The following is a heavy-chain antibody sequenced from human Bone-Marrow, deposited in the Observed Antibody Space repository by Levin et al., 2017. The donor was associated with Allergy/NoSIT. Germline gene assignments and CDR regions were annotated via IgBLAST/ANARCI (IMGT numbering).Heavy chain of an antibody. J-gene: IGHJ6*02. Sequence: SETLSLTCKVYGGSLSSDDAYWSWIRQSPGKGLEWIGYIHHSGNTFYNPSLQYRVTISLDWSENQFSLRLPSVTATDTAVYFCASLKYSPSFHYYGLDVWGPGATVIVSS. D-gene: IGHD6-6*01. CDR2: IHHSGNT. CDR1: GGSLSSDDAY. V-gene: IGHV4-30-4*01. CDR3: ASLKYSPSFHYYGLDV.